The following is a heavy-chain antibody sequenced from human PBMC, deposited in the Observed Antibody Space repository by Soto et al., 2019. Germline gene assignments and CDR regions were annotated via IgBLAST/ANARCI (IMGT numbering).Heavy chain of an antibody. J-gene: IGHJ4*02. D-gene: IGHD4-17*01. Sequence: TSETLSLTCSVSGGSVSSGSNYWGWIRQPPGKGLEWIGSIYYTGKTFYNPSLKSRVTISVDTSNNHFSLRLSSVTAADMAVYYCARRGTTVTSLYYFDFWGQGALVTVSS. CDR2: IYYTGKT. V-gene: IGHV4-39*02. CDR1: GGSVSSGSNY. CDR3: ARRGTTVTSLYYFDF.